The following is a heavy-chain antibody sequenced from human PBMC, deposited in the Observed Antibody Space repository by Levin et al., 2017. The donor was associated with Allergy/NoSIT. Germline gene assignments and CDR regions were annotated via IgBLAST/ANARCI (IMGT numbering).Heavy chain of an antibody. Sequence: ASVKVSCKASGYTFTSYGISWVRQAPGQGLEWMGWISAYNGNTNYAQKLQGRVIMTTDTSTSTAYMELRSLRSDDTAVYYCAREIAAAGTNYYYGMDVWGQGTTVTVSS. CDR1: GYTFTSYG. J-gene: IGHJ6*02. D-gene: IGHD6-13*01. CDR3: AREIAAAGTNYYYGMDV. CDR2: ISAYNGNT. V-gene: IGHV1-18*01.